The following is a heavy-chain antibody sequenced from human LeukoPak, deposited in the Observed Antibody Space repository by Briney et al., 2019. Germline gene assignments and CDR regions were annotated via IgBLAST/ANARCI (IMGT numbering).Heavy chain of an antibody. Sequence: GGSLRLSCAASGFTFSSYAMTWVRQAPGKGLEWVTAISGSGSSTYYADSVKGRFTISRDNSKNTLCLQMNSLRAEDTAVYYCAKGDSSTVHLLTGNWGQGTLVTVSS. V-gene: IGHV3-23*01. CDR3: AKGDSSTVHLLTGN. J-gene: IGHJ4*02. D-gene: IGHD3-9*01. CDR1: GFTFSSYA. CDR2: ISGSGSST.